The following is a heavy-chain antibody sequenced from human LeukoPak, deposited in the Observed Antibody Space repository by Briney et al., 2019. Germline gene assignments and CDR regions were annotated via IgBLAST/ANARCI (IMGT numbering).Heavy chain of an antibody. CDR2: ISYDGSNK. Sequence: GRSLRLSCAASGFTFSSYAMHWVRQAPGKGLEWVAVISYDGSNKYYADSVKGRFTISRDNAKNTLYLQMNSLRAEDTAVYYCARDGSGTYYNVDFDYWGQGTLVTVSS. V-gene: IGHV3-30-3*01. CDR3: ARDGSGTYYNVDFDY. J-gene: IGHJ4*02. CDR1: GFTFSSYA. D-gene: IGHD3-10*01.